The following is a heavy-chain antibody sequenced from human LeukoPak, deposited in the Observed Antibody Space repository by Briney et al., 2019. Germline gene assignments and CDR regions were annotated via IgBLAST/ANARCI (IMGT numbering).Heavy chain of an antibody. CDR2: ISDADGSIT. V-gene: IGHV3-74*01. Sequence: GGSLRLSCAASGFTLSSYWLHWVRQAPGQGLVWVSRISDADGSITDYADSVRGRFTISRDTAKNTLYLEMNSLGAEDTAVYYCARDLSGYSDYWGQGTLVTVSS. CDR3: ARDLSGYSDY. D-gene: IGHD2-15*01. J-gene: IGHJ4*02. CDR1: GFTLSSYW.